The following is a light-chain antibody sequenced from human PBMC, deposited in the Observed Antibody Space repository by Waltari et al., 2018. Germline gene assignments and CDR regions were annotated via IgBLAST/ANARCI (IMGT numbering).Light chain of an antibody. Sequence: DSVSGIRALASYQQNPVQVVRLLIYGASTSATGNPDRFSGSGSGTDFSLTISRLEPDELAVYYWQHYLRLPVTFGQGTTVEI. J-gene: IGKJ1*01. CDR1: VSGIRA. V-gene: IGKV3-20*01. CDR2: GAS. CDR3: QHYLRLPVT.